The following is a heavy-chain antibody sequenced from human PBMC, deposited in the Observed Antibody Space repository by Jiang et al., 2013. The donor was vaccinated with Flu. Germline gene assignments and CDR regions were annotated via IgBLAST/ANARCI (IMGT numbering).Heavy chain of an antibody. Sequence: KPTQTLTLTCTFSGFSLRSNGVRVSWLRQPPGKALEWLARIDWDDDKFYNTSLKTRLTISKDTSKNQVVLTVTNMDPVDTATYFCAHVLSGPYYFDYWGQGTLVTVS. D-gene: IGHD3-16*01. CDR2: IDWDDDK. CDR1: GFSLRSNGVR. V-gene: IGHV2-70*12. J-gene: IGHJ4*02. CDR3: AHVLSGPYYFDY.